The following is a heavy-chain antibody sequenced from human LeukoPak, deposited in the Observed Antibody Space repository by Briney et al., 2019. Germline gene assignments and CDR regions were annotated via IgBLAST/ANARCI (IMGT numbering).Heavy chain of an antibody. CDR2: ISSSGSTI. V-gene: IGHV3-11*01. Sequence: GGSLRLSCAASGFTFSDYYMSWIRQAPGKGLEWVSYISSSGSTIYYADSVKGRFTISRDNAKNSLYLQMNSLRTEDTAVYYCARFGPGYSYGYDYFDYWGQGTLVTVSS. D-gene: IGHD5-18*01. CDR1: GFTFSDYY. CDR3: ARFGPGYSYGYDYFDY. J-gene: IGHJ4*02.